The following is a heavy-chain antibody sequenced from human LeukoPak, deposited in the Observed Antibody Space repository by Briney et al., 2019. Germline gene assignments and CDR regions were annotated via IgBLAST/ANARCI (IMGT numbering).Heavy chain of an antibody. J-gene: IGHJ6*02. CDR1: GFTFSSYS. D-gene: IGHD2-15*01. CDR2: VSNTGGAK. CDR3: ARDPWGCSGGSCYSVDDYYYGMDV. Sequence: GGSLRLSCAASGFTFSSYSMGWVRQAPGRGLEWVSFVSNTGGAKYYADSAKGRFTISRDNAKNSLYLQMNSLRAEDTAVYYCARDPWGCSGGSCYSVDDYYYGMDVWGQGTTVTVSS. V-gene: IGHV3-48*04.